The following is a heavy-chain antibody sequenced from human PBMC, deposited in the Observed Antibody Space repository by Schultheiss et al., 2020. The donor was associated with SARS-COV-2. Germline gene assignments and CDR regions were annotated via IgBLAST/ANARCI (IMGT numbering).Heavy chain of an antibody. CDR1: GGTFSSYA. CDR3: ARDTNWFDP. CDR2: IIPIFGTA. Sequence: SVKVSCKASGGTFSSYAISWVRQAPGQGLEWMEGIIPIFGTANYAQKFQGRVTMTEDTSTDTAYMELSSLRSEDTAVYYCARDTNWFDPWGQGTLVTVSS. V-gene: IGHV1-69*06. J-gene: IGHJ5*02.